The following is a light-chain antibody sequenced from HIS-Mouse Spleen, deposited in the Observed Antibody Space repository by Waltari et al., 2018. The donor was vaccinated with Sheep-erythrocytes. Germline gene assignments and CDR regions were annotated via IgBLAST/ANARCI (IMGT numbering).Light chain of an antibody. CDR3: CSYAGSYNHV. CDR2: DVS. V-gene: IGLV2-11*01. J-gene: IGLJ1*01. Sequence: QSALTQPRSVSGSPGQSVTISCTGTSSAVGGYNYFSWYQQYPGKAPKLMIYDVSKRPSGVPDRFSGSKSGNTASLTISGLQAEDEADYYCCSYAGSYNHVFATGTKVTVL. CDR1: SSAVGGYNY.